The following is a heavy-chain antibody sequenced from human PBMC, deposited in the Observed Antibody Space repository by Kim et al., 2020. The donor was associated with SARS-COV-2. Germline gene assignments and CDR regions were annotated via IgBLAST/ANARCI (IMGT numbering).Heavy chain of an antibody. J-gene: IGHJ6*03. D-gene: IGHD3-10*01. Sequence: AVKGRFTISSDNAKNTLYLQMDRLRAEDTAVYDCAKVRDPYYYYDMDVWGKGTTVTVSS. CDR3: AKVRDPYYYYDMDV. V-gene: IGHV3-23*01.